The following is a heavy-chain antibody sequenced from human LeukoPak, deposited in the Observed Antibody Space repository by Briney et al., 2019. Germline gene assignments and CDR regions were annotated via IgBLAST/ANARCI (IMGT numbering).Heavy chain of an antibody. CDR3: ARDQGLEENTNWFDH. CDR1: GGTFSSYA. V-gene: IGHV1-69*06. Sequence: SVRLSCKASGGTFSSYAISWVRQAPGQGLEWMGGIIPIFGTANYAHKFQGRVAITADKSTSTPYMELSSLRSEDTAVYYCARDQGLEENTNWFDHWGQGTLVTVSS. J-gene: IGHJ5*02. CDR2: IIPIFGTA. D-gene: IGHD2/OR15-2a*01.